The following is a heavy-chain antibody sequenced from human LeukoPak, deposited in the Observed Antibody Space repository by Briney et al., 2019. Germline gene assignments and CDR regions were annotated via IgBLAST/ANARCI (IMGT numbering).Heavy chain of an antibody. D-gene: IGHD3-22*01. J-gene: IGHJ3*02. CDR2: INPNSGGT. Sequence: GASVKVSCKASGYTFTGYYMHWVRQAPGQGLEWMGWINPNSGGTNYAQKFQGWVTMTRDTSISTAYVELSRLRSDDTAVYYCAVVNDSSGYYFDAFDIWGQGTMVTVSS. CDR1: GYTFTGYY. V-gene: IGHV1-2*04. CDR3: AVVNDSSGYYFDAFDI.